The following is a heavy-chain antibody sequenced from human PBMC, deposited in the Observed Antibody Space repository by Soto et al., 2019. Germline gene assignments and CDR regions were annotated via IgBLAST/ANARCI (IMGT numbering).Heavy chain of an antibody. CDR1: GGSISSYY. Sequence: SETLSLTCTVSGGSISSYYWSWIRQPPGKGLEWIGYIYYSGSTNYNPSLKSRVTISVDTSKNQFTLKLSSVTAEDSAVYYCARGSGWAFDYWGQGTLVTVSS. CDR3: ARGSGWAFDY. V-gene: IGHV4-59*01. J-gene: IGHJ4*02. D-gene: IGHD6-19*01. CDR2: IYYSGST.